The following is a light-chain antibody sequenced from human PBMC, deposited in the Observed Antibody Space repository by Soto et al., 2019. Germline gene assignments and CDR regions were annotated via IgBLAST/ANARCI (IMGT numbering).Light chain of an antibody. CDR2: KVS. CDR1: QSLLHSDGNTY. J-gene: IGKJ2*01. Sequence: DVVMTQSPLSLPVTLGQPASISCRSIQSLLHSDGNTYLNWVQQRPGQSPRRLIYKVSNRDSGDTDTVIGSGYCTDLTLEIRRLEDEGVVVYYYIQGTRWLYTWGQGNKLEI. CDR3: IQGTRWLYT. V-gene: IGKV2-30*02.